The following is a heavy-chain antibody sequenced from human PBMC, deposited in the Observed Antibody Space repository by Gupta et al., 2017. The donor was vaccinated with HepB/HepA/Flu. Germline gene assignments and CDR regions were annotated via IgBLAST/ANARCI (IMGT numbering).Heavy chain of an antibody. CDR3: AREKFCSTASCYRWFDP. J-gene: IGHJ5*02. CDR2: VNPHSGTT. Sequence: VQLVQSGTDVKKPGASVKVSCKASGYTFTGYYIHWVRPAPGQGLEWMGRVNPHSGTTNYEQKFQGRVTLAMDTSISTAYMELTRLTSDDTAVYYCAREKFCSTASCYRWFDPWGQGTLVIVSS. CDR1: GYTFTGYY. D-gene: IGHD2-2*02. V-gene: IGHV1-2*06.